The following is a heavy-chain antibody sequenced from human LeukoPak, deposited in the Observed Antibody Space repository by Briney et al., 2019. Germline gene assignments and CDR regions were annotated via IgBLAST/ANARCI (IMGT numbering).Heavy chain of an antibody. CDR2: IYYRST. CDR3: ASAQLWPSYFDY. D-gene: IGHD5-18*01. CDR1: GGSISSYY. J-gene: IGHJ4*02. Sequence: SETLSLTCTVSGGSISSYYWSWIRQPPGKGLEWIGYIYYRSTNYNPSLKSRVTISIDTSKNQFSLKLSSVTAAGTAAYYCASAQLWPSYFDYWGQGTLVTVSS. V-gene: IGHV4-59*01.